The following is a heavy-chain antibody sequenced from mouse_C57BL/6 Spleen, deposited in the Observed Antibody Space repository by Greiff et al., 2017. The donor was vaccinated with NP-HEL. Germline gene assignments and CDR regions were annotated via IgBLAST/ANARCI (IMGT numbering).Heavy chain of an antibody. Sequence: EVMLVESGGGLVKPGGSLKLSCAASGFTFSSYAMSWVRQTPEKRLEWVATISDGGSYTYYPDNVKGRFTISRDNAKNNLYLQMSHLKSEDTAMYYCARGPYYYGSSYDWYFDVWGTGTTVTVSS. V-gene: IGHV5-4*03. CDR2: ISDGGSYT. D-gene: IGHD1-1*01. J-gene: IGHJ1*03. CDR3: ARGPYYYGSSYDWYFDV. CDR1: GFTFSSYA.